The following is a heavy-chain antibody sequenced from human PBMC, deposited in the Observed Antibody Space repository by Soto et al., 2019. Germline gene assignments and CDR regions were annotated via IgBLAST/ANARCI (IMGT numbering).Heavy chain of an antibody. Sequence: QVQLVQSGAEVKKPGSSVKVSCKASGGTFSTYTITWVRQAPGQGLEWMGRIIPIIGIINYAQKCQGRVTISADKFTGTAYMELTGLRSDDTAVYYCAGDPDSHYNDSHASSYPWGQGNLVTVSS. CDR1: GGTFSTYT. J-gene: IGHJ5*02. V-gene: IGHV1-69*08. CDR3: AGDPDSHYNDSHASSYP. CDR2: IIPIIGII. D-gene: IGHD4-4*01.